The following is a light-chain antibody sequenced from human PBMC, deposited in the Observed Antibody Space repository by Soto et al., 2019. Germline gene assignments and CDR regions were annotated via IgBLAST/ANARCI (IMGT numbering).Light chain of an antibody. CDR3: QQYKSYLYT. CDR2: DAS. V-gene: IGKV1-5*01. Sequence: DIQMTQSPSTLSASVGDRVTITCRASQSISSWLAWYQQKPGKAPKLLIYDASSLESGVPSRFSGSGSGTEFTLTISSLQPDDFATYYCQQYKSYLYTFGQGTKLDIK. CDR1: QSISSW. J-gene: IGKJ2*01.